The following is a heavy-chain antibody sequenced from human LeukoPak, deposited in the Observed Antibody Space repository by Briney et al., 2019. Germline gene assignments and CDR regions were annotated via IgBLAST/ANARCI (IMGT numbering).Heavy chain of an antibody. CDR1: GFTFNSYA. CDR2: ISGSGGST. D-gene: IGHD6-13*01. V-gene: IGHV3-23*01. J-gene: IGHJ4*02. Sequence: GGSLRLSCAASGFTFNSYAMSWVRQAPGKGLEWVSAISGSGGSTYYADSVKGRFTISRDNSKNTLYLQMNSLRAEDTAVYYCAKDKEQLVNFDYWGQGTLVTVSS. CDR3: AKDKEQLVNFDY.